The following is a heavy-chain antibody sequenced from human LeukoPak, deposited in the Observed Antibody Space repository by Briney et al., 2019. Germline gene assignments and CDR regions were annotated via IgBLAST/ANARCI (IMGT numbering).Heavy chain of an antibody. Sequence: SETLSLTCGVYDGSFNDYCWSWIRQPPGKGLEWIGEINHSGSTNYNPSLKSRVTISVDTSKNQFSLKLSSVTAADTAVYYCARGATYCSGGSCYKLSRVYYFDYWGQGTLVTVSS. CDR1: DGSFNDYC. D-gene: IGHD2-15*01. CDR3: ARGATYCSGGSCYKLSRVYYFDY. V-gene: IGHV4-34*01. J-gene: IGHJ4*02. CDR2: INHSGST.